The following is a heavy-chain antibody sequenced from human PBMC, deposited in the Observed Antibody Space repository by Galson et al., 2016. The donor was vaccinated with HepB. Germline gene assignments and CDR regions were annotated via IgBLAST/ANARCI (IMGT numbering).Heavy chain of an antibody. V-gene: IGHV3-7*03. CDR2: IGEDGSDS. CDR3: ARGGGSAVARGGGNYFDY. J-gene: IGHJ4*02. D-gene: IGHD4-23*01. CDR1: EFTFSISW. Sequence: SLRLSCAASEFTFSISWMTWLRQAPGKGLEWVATIGEDGSDSHYADSVKGRFTISRDDTKNSLFLQMNSLRVEDTAMYYCARGGGSAVARGGGNYFDYWGQGTLVTVSS.